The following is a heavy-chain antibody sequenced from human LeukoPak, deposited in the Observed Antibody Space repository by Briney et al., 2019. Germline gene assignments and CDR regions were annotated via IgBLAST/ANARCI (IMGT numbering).Heavy chain of an antibody. D-gene: IGHD5-24*01. CDR1: GFTFSSSW. CDR2: IDSDGSDT. J-gene: IGHJ4*02. CDR3: ARAGYNWEHDY. Sequence: PGGSLRLSCAASGFTFSSSWMYWVRQAPGRGLVWVSRIDSDGSDTTYADSVKGRFTISRDNAKNTLYLQMNSLRAEDTAVYYCARAGYNWEHDYWGQGTVVTVSS. V-gene: IGHV3-74*01.